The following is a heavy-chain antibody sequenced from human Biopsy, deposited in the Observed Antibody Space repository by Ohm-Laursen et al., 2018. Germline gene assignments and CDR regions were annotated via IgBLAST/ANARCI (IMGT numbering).Heavy chain of an antibody. CDR3: AREAIGYQLPCDD. J-gene: IGHJ4*02. CDR1: TGTFDSYG. Sequence: SSVKVSCKTSTGTFDSYGVTWVRQAPGQGLEWMGRIIPILRTTTYAPKFQGRVTFTADKSSSTAYLKLSSLTSEDTAMFYCAREAIGYQLPCDDWGQGTLVTVSS. CDR2: IIPILRTT. D-gene: IGHD2-15*01. V-gene: IGHV1-69*04.